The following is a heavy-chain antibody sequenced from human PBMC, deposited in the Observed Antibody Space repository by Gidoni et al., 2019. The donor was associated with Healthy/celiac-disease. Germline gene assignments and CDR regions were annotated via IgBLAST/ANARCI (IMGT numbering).Heavy chain of an antibody. CDR1: GFPFSSYD. Sequence: EVQLVESGGGLVQPGGSLRLSCAASGFPFSSYDMHWVRQATGKGLEWVSAIGTAGDPYYPGSVKGRFTISRENAKNSLYLQMNSLRAGDTAVYYCARSQRYCSSTSCYYYYYMDVWGKGTTVTVSS. CDR2: IGTAGDP. V-gene: IGHV3-13*05. CDR3: ARSQRYCSSTSCYYYYYMDV. J-gene: IGHJ6*03. D-gene: IGHD2-2*01.